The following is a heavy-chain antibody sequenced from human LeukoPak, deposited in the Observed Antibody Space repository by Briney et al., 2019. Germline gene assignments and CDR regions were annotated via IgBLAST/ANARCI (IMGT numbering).Heavy chain of an antibody. D-gene: IGHD1-20*01. V-gene: IGHV3-7*01. CDR1: GLTFSNYG. CDR3: ARWQKRYNWNYYYYYYMDV. CDR2: IKQDGSEK. Sequence: GGSLRLSCAASGLTFSNYGMSWVRQAPGKGLEWVANIKQDGSEKYYVDSVKGQFTISRGNAKNSLYLQMNSLRAEDTAVYYCARWQKRYNWNYYYYYYMDVWGKGTTVTVSS. J-gene: IGHJ6*03.